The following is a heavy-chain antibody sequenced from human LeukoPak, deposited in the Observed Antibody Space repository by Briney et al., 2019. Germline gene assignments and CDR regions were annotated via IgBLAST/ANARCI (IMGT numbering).Heavy chain of an antibody. J-gene: IGHJ4*02. CDR3: TTLRRDY. CDR2: IKGKTDGGTT. V-gene: IGHV3-15*01. CDR1: GFTFSNAW. Sequence: MAGGSLRLSCAASGFTFSNAWMSWVRQAPGKGLEWVGRIKGKTDGGTTDYAAPVKGRFTISRDDSKNTLYLQMNSLKTEDTAVYYCTTLRRDYWGQGTLVTVSS.